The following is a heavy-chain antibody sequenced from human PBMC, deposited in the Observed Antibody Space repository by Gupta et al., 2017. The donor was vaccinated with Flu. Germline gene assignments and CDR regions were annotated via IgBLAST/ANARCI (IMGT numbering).Heavy chain of an antibody. J-gene: IGHJ4*02. V-gene: IGHV4-39*01. Sequence: SNHLYYWGWIRLTAGKGLEWIGSTYDSGSTYYNPSLQSRLTISLDMSMSRFSLSRNSVTAADTAVYDCARQRVDSGGYFDCWSPGTRGTVSS. D-gene: IGHD2-15*01. CDR1: SNHLYY. CDR3: ARQRVDSGGYFDC. CDR2: TYDSGST.